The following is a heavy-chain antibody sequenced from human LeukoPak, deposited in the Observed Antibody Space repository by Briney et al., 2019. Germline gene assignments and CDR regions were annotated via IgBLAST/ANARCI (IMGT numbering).Heavy chain of an antibody. V-gene: IGHV1-2*04. CDR2: INPNSGGT. J-gene: IGHJ4*02. Sequence: ASVKVSCKASGYTFTGYYMHWVRQAPGQGLEWMGWINPNSGGTNYAQKFQGWVTMTRDTSISTAYMELSRLRSDDTAVYYCARAAKRGYSYGHLLFYWGQGTLVTVSS. CDR3: ARAAKRGYSYGHLLFY. D-gene: IGHD5-18*01. CDR1: GYTFTGYY.